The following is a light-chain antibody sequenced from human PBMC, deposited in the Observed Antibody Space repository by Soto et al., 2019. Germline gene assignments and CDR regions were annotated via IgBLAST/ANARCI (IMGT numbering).Light chain of an antibody. Sequence: QSVLTQPASMSGYPGQSITISCTGTSSDVGSYYPVSWFQQHPGKAPKLIIYEVNKRLSGVSDRFSGSKSGNTASLTISGLQAADEAEYYCCSYAGDTTFFVFGTGTKLTVL. V-gene: IGLV2-23*02. CDR1: SSDVGSYYP. J-gene: IGLJ1*01. CDR3: CSYAGDTTFFV. CDR2: EVN.